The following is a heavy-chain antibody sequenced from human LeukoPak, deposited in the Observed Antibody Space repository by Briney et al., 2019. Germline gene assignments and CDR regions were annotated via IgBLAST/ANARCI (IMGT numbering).Heavy chain of an antibody. CDR1: GGSISSYY. CDR3: ARDRAYCSGGSCYSYYYYYYYMDV. CDR2: IYTSGST. D-gene: IGHD2-15*01. J-gene: IGHJ6*03. Sequence: PSETLSLTCTVSGGSISSYYWSWIRQPAGKGLEWIGRIYTSGSTNYNPSLKSRVTMSVDTSKNQFSLKLSSVTAADTAVYYCARDRAYCSGGSCYSYYYYYYYMDVWGKGTTVTVSS. V-gene: IGHV4-4*07.